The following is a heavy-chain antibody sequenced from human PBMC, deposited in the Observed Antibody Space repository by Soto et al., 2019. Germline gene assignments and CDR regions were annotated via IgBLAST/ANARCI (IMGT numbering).Heavy chain of an antibody. Sequence: GASVKVSCKASGYTFTGYYMHWVRQAPGQGLEWMGWINPNSGGTNYAQKFQGWVTMTRDTSISTAYMELSRLRSDDTAVYYCATHHRCSSTSCYWFAAFDIWGQGAMVT. V-gene: IGHV1-2*04. J-gene: IGHJ3*02. CDR2: INPNSGGT. D-gene: IGHD2-2*01. CDR1: GYTFTGYY. CDR3: ATHHRCSSTSCYWFAAFDI.